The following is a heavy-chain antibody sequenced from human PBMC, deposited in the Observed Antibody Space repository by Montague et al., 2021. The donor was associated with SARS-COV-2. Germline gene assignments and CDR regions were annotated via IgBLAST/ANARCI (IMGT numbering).Heavy chain of an antibody. CDR1: GGSASSSNW. CDR3: ARSVVGGTYRHTRWFDP. J-gene: IGHJ5*02. CDR2: THHSGST. V-gene: IGHV4-4*02. D-gene: IGHD3-16*02. Sequence: SETLSLTCAVSGGSASSSNWWSWVRQPPGKGLEWIGETHHSGSTNYNPSLRSRVTISLDTSKNQFSLNLRSVTAADTAVYYCARSVVGGTYRHTRWFDPWGQGTLVTVFS.